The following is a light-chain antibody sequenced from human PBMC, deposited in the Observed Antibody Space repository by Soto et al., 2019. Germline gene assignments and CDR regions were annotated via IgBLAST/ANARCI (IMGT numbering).Light chain of an antibody. CDR2: GAS. Sequence: EIVMTQSPATLSVSPGERATLSCRASQSISSNLAWYRQKPGQAPRLLIYGASTRATAIPARFSGSGSGTEFTLTISSLQSEDFAVYYCQQYNNWLGTFGQGTKVDIK. V-gene: IGKV3-15*01. J-gene: IGKJ1*01. CDR3: QQYNNWLGT. CDR1: QSISSN.